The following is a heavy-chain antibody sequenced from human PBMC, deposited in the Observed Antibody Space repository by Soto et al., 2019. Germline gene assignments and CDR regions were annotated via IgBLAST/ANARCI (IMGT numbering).Heavy chain of an antibody. V-gene: IGHV3-23*01. J-gene: IGHJ4*02. D-gene: IGHD2-15*01. CDR3: AKGEIAAYYYFDY. Sequence: LRLSCAASGFTFSSYAMSWVRQAPGKGLEWVSAISGSGGSTYYADSVKGRFTISRDNSKNTLYLQMNSLRAEDTAVYYCAKGEIAAYYYFDYWGQGTLVTVYS. CDR1: GFTFSSYA. CDR2: ISGSGGST.